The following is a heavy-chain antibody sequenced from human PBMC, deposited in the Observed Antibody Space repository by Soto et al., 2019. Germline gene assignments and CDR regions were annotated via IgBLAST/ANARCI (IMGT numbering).Heavy chain of an antibody. CDR1: GFPFSNYG. D-gene: IGHD3-10*01. J-gene: IGHJ4*02. Sequence: GGSLRLSCAASGFPFSNYGMHWVRQAPAKGLEWVAFIWYDGTNKYYADSVEGRFTISRDNSKMYLQMNSLRAEDTAVYYCARDIRYGEVSDYWGQGTLVTVSS. CDR2: IWYDGTNK. CDR3: ARDIRYGEVSDY. V-gene: IGHV3-33*01.